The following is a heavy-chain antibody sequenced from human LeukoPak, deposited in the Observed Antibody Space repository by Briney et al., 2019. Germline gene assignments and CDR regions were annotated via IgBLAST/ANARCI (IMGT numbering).Heavy chain of an antibody. V-gene: IGHV3-9*01. CDR3: AKDMLYEWELLTFEY. CDR1: GFNFDDYA. J-gene: IGHJ4*02. CDR2: INWNSGGV. Sequence: GGSLRLSCAASGFNFDDYAMHWVRHVPGKGLEWVSSINWNSGGVGYADSVKGRFTISRDNVKNSLYLQINSLRPEDTAVYYCAKDMLYEWELLTFEYWGQGTLVTVSS. D-gene: IGHD1-26*01.